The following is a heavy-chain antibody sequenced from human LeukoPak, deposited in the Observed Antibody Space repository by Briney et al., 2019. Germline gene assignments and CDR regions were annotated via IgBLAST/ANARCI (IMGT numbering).Heavy chain of an antibody. D-gene: IGHD2-2*01. V-gene: IGHV3-48*03. CDR3: ASDSGLGYCSSTRCSYFDY. Sequence: GGSLRLSCAASGFTFSSYEMNWVRQAPGKGLEWVSYISSSGSTTYYADSVKGRCTISRDNAKTSLYLQMNSLRAEDTAVYYCASDSGLGYCSSTRCSYFDYWGQGTLVTVSS. J-gene: IGHJ4*02. CDR1: GFTFSSYE. CDR2: ISSSGSTT.